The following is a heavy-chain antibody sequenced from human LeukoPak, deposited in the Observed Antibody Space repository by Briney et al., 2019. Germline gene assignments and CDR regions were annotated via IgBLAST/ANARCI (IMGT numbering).Heavy chain of an antibody. CDR3: ARRDSRQFLYYMDV. V-gene: IGHV5-51*01. CDR1: GYSFTTYW. Sequence: GESLKISCKASGYSFTTYWIAWVRQMPGKGLEWMGIIYPDDSDTRYSPSFQGQVTISADKSISTAYLQWSTLEASDTAIYYCARRDSRQFLYYMDVWGTGTTVTVSS. J-gene: IGHJ6*03. D-gene: IGHD2-21*02. CDR2: IYPDDSDT.